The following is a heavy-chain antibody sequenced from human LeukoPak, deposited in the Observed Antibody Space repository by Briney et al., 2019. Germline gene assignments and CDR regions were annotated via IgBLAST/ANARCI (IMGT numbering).Heavy chain of an antibody. CDR2: INPNSGGT. V-gene: IGHV1-2*02. Sequence: GASVKVSCKASGYTFTGYYMHWVRQAPGQGLEWMGWINPNSGGTNYAQKFQGRVTMTRDTSISTAYMELSRLRSDDTAVYYCARGLTGYSYGYDYWGQGTLVTVSS. D-gene: IGHD5-18*01. J-gene: IGHJ4*02. CDR1: GYTFTGYY. CDR3: ARGLTGYSYGYDY.